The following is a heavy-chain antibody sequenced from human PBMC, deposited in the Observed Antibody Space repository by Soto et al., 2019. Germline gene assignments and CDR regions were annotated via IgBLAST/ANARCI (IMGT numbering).Heavy chain of an antibody. Sequence: KPSETLSLTCTVSGGSISSSSYYWGWIRQPPGKGLEWIGSIYYSGSTYYTPSLESRLTISVDTSKNQFSLKLSSVTAADTAVYYCATCSLEYYYGMDVWGQGTTVTVS. CDR2: IYYSGST. CDR3: ATCSLEYYYGMDV. J-gene: IGHJ6*02. V-gene: IGHV4-39*01. D-gene: IGHD2-15*01. CDR1: GGSISSSSYY.